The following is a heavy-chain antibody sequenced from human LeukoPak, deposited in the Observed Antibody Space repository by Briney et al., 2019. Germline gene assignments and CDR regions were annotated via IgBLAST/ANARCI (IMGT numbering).Heavy chain of an antibody. D-gene: IGHD2-2*02. CDR1: GGTFSSYT. V-gene: IGHV1-69*02. CDR3: ARGRGYCSSTSCYRGDYYYYMDV. Sequence: SVKVSCKASGGTFSSYTISWVRQAPGQGLEWMGRIIPILGIANYAQKFQGRVTITADKSTSTAYMELSSLRSEDTAVYYCARGRGYCSSTSCYRGDYYYYMDVWGKGTTVTVSS. J-gene: IGHJ6*03. CDR2: IIPILGIA.